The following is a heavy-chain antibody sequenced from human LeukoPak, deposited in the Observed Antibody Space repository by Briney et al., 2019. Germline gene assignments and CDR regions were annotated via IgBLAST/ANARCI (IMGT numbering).Heavy chain of an antibody. D-gene: IGHD5-12*01. V-gene: IGHV3-74*01. J-gene: IGHJ5*02. Sequence: GGSLRLSCEASGLTFSNSWMHWVRQVPGRGLVWVSRMYGDMRDISYADSVKGRFTISRDNAKNTVYLQMNSLRGEDTAVYYCARDLGLRGSTWGQGTLVTVSS. CDR2: MYGDMRDI. CDR1: GLTFSNSW. CDR3: ARDLGLRGST.